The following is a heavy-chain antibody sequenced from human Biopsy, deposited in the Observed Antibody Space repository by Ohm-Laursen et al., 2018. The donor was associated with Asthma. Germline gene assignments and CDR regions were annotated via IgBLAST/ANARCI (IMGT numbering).Heavy chain of an antibody. V-gene: IGHV3-9*01. CDR2: ISWNSGNI. CDR1: GFSFDDCA. CDR3: AKSADYYDSTDYLDF. Sequence: SLRLSCTASGFSFDDCAMHWVRQAPGKGLEWVSRISWNSGNIDYAVSEKGRFTISRDNAKNSLYLQMQSLRPEDTAFYYCAKSADYYDSTDYLDFWRRGTLVTVSS. J-gene: IGHJ4*01. D-gene: IGHD3-22*01.